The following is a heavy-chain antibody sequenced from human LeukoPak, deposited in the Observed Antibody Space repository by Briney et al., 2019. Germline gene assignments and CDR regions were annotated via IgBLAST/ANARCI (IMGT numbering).Heavy chain of an antibody. Sequence: PGGSLRLSCAASGFTFSSYWMSWVRQAPGKGLEWVANIKQDGSEKYYVDSVKGRFTISRDNAKNSLYLQMNSLRAEDTAVYYCARGGSSGWYYQDAFDIWGQGTMVTVSS. CDR2: IKQDGSEK. J-gene: IGHJ3*02. D-gene: IGHD6-19*01. CDR1: GFTFSSYW. CDR3: ARGGSSGWYYQDAFDI. V-gene: IGHV3-7*03.